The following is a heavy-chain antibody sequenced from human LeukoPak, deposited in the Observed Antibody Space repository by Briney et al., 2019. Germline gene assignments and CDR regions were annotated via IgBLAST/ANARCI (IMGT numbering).Heavy chain of an antibody. J-gene: IGHJ6*03. V-gene: IGHV4-59*01. D-gene: IGHD3-3*01. CDR2: IYYSGST. Sequence: SETLSLTCTVSGGSISSYYWSWIRQPPGKGLEWIGYIYYSGSTNYNPSLKSRVTISVDTSKNQFSLTLSSVTAADTAVYYCAREGYDFWSGGPYYYYYYMDVWGKGTTVTVSS. CDR1: GGSISSYY. CDR3: AREGYDFWSGGPYYYYYYMDV.